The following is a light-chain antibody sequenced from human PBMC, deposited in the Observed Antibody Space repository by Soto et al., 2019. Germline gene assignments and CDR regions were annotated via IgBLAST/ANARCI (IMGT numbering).Light chain of an antibody. CDR3: QQYGSSPRT. CDR1: QSVSSN. J-gene: IGKJ1*01. CDR2: GAS. Sequence: EIVMTQSTATLSVSPGERATLSCRASQSVSSNLAWYQQTPGQAPRLLIYGASSRATGIPERFSGSGSVTDFTLTISRLEPEDFAVYFCQQYGSSPRTFGQGTKVDI. V-gene: IGKV3-20*01.